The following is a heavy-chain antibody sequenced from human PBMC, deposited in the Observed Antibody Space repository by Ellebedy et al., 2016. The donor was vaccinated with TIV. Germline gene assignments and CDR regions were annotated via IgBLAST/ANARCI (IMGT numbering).Heavy chain of an antibody. D-gene: IGHD3-16*01. Sequence: GGSLRLXXAGSGVTVSGNYMSWVRQAPGKGLEWVSVIYSGGSTYYADSVKGRFTFSRDNSKNTLYLEMNSLRAEDTAVYYCARGADHVNFQHWGQGTLVTVSP. V-gene: IGHV3-53*01. CDR2: IYSGGST. J-gene: IGHJ1*01. CDR1: GVTVSGNY. CDR3: ARGADHVNFQH.